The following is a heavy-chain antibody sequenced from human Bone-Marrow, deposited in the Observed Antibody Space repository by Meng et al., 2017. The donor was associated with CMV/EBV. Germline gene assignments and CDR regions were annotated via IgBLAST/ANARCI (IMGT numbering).Heavy chain of an antibody. J-gene: IGHJ4*02. CDR1: GYTFTSYD. CDR2: MNPNSGNT. Sequence: ASVKVSCKASGYTFTSYDINWVRQATGQGLEWMGWMNPNSGNTGYAQKFQGRVTMTRNTSISTAYMELSSLRSEDTAVYYCAREEGGNILLVPASNWGQGMLVTVSS. CDR3: AREEGGNILLVPASN. D-gene: IGHD2-2*01. V-gene: IGHV1-8*01.